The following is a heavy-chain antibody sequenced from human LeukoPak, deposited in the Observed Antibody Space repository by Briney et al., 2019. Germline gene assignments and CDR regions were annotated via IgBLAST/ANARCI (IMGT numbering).Heavy chain of an antibody. D-gene: IGHD6-19*01. CDR3: AKDPDRTGWHRFHY. J-gene: IGHJ4*02. CDR1: GFTFDGYA. CDR2: ISGDGGIT. Sequence: GGSLRLSCVASGFTFDGYAMHWVRQVPGKGLEWVSLISGDGGITDYVDSVKGRFTISRDNNENSLYLQLDSLRTEDSALYFCAKDPDRTGWHRFHYWGQGTLVTVTS. V-gene: IGHV3-43*02.